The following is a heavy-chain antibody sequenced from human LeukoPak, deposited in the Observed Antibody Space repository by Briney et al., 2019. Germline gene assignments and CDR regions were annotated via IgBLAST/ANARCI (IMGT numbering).Heavy chain of an antibody. V-gene: IGHV3-66*01. D-gene: IGHD5-12*01. Sequence: GGSLRLSCAASGFTVSSNYMSWVRQAPGKGLEWGSVIYSGGSTYYADSVKGRFTISRDNSKNTLYLQMNSLRAEDTAVYYCASSGYIGYAYNYGMDVWGQGTTVTVSS. CDR3: ASSGYIGYAYNYGMDV. CDR1: GFTVSSNY. J-gene: IGHJ6*02. CDR2: IYSGGST.